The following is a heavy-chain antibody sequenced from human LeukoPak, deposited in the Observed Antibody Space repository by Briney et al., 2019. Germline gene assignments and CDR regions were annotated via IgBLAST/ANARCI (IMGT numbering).Heavy chain of an antibody. CDR1: GYTFTSYD. J-gene: IGHJ4*02. V-gene: IGHV1-8*03. CDR2: MNPNSGNT. CDR3: ARNIVLMVYDPYYFDY. Sequence: ASVKVSCKASGYTFTSYDINWVRQATGQGLEWMGWMNPNSGNTGYAQKFQGRVTITRNTSISTAYMELRSLRSDDTAVYYCARNIVLMVYDPYYFDYWGQGTLVTVSS. D-gene: IGHD2-8*01.